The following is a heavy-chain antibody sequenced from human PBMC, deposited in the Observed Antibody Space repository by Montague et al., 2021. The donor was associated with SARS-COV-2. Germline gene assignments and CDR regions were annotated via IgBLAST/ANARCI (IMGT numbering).Heavy chain of an antibody. CDR2: IYHSGST. Sequence: SETLSLTCTVSGGSVNSGGYYWAWIRQPPGKGLEWIGSIYHSGSTFYNPSLKSRVSMSVDTSKNQFSLKLTPVTAADTAMYYCARVKWELSVGNVFDIWGQGTMVTVSS. D-gene: IGHD1-26*01. J-gene: IGHJ3*02. CDR1: GGSVNSGGYY. V-gene: IGHV4-39*01. CDR3: ARVKWELSVGNVFDI.